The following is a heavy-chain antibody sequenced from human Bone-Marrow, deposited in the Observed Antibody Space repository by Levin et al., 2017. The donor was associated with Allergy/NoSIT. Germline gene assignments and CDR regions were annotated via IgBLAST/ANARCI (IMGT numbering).Heavy chain of an antibody. CDR2: ISGSGDGT. J-gene: IGHJ4*02. CDR1: GFTFNNYA. CDR3: AKEGMSMVRGVSEN. D-gene: IGHD3-10*01. Sequence: GGSLRLSCAASGFTFNNYAMSWVRQAPGKGLEWVSGISGSGDGTYYTESVKGRFTISRDNSKHTLSLQMNSLRAEDTAVYFCAKEGMSMVRGVSENWGQGTLVTVSS. V-gene: IGHV3-23*01.